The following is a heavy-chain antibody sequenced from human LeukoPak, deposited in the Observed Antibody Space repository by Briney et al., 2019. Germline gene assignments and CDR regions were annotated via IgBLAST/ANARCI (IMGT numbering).Heavy chain of an antibody. CDR1: GYRFTDFY. Sequence: ASVKVSCKASGYRFTDFYIHWVRQAPGQGLEWMGWINPASGLNPNSGGTYYAHKFKGRVTMTTDTSITTIYMEMSSLRSDDSAVYYCARVKTELPEFEYWGQGTRLTVSS. D-gene: IGHD1-7*01. V-gene: IGHV1-2*02. J-gene: IGHJ4*02. CDR2: INPASGLNPNSGGT. CDR3: ARVKTELPEFEY.